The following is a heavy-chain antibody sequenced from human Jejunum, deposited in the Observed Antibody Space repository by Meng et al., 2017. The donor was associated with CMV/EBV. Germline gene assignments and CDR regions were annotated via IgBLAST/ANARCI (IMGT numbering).Heavy chain of an antibody. Sequence: VQLRESGPGMVRPADPLSLTVDVSGGYIRNDQWWGWVRQAPGKGLEWIGEIYHSGRTNYNPSVKSRVSMSVDKSQNHFSLRLSSVTAADTAAYYCTTLYGDSISWGQGTLVTVSS. J-gene: IGHJ4*02. D-gene: IGHD4-17*01. CDR3: TTLYGDSIS. CDR2: IYHSGRT. CDR1: GGYIRNDQW. V-gene: IGHV4-4*02.